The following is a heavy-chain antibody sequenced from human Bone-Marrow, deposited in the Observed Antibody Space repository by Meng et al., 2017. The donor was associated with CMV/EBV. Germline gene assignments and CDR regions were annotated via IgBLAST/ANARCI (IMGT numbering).Heavy chain of an antibody. CDR1: GFTFSDSA. CDR2: IRSKANTYAT. J-gene: IGHJ4*02. CDR3: ARDYYGIDY. D-gene: IGHD3-10*01. V-gene: IGHV3-73*01. Sequence: GGSLRLSCAASGFTFSDSAIHWVRQASGKGLEWVGRIRSKANTYATAYAAPLNGRFTISRDDSKNTAYLQMNSLKTEDTAVYYCARDYYGIDYWGQGTLVTVSS.